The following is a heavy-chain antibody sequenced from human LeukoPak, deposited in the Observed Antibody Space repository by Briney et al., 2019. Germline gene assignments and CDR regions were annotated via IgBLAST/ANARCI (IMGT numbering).Heavy chain of an antibody. V-gene: IGHV4-34*01. CDR2: INHSGST. J-gene: IGHJ6*03. Sequence: SETLSPTCAVYGGSFSGYYWSWIRQPPGKGLEWIGEINHSGSTNYNPSLKSRVTISVDTSKNQFSLKLSSVTAADTAVYYCARAGYSYGYGYYYMDVWGKGTTVTVS. CDR1: GGSFSGYY. CDR3: ARAGYSYGYGYYYMDV. D-gene: IGHD5-18*01.